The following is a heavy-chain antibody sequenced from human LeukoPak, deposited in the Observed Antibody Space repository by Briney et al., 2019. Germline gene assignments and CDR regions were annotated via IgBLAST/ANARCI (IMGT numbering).Heavy chain of an antibody. Sequence: ASVKVSCKASGYTFTSYYMHWVRQAPGQGLEWMGWISAYNGNTNYAQKLRGRVTMTTDTSTSTAYMELRSLRSDDTAVYYCARVTAPGDGMDVWGQGTTVTVSS. V-gene: IGHV1-18*04. CDR2: ISAYNGNT. CDR1: GYTFTSYY. CDR3: ARVTAPGDGMDV. D-gene: IGHD3-10*01. J-gene: IGHJ6*02.